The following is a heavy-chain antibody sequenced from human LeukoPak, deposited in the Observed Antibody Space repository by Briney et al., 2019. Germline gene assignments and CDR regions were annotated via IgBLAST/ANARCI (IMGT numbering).Heavy chain of an antibody. J-gene: IGHJ4*02. CDR1: GYTFSNYG. CDR2: ISSYNGDR. D-gene: IGHD6-19*01. V-gene: IGHV1-18*01. CDR3: AIYSPSTAVAGGPDY. Sequence: ASVKVSCKASGYTFSNYGTSWVRQAPGQGLEWMGWISSYNGDRHYAQMFQDRVTMTTDTSTNTAYMELRSLRSDDTAVYYCAIYSPSTAVAGGPDYWGQGTLVTVSS.